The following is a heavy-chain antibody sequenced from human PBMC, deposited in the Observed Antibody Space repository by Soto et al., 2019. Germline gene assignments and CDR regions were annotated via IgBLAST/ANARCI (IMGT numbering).Heavy chain of an antibody. D-gene: IGHD6-13*01. V-gene: IGHV4-59*01. CDR1: GGSISSYY. Sequence: QVLLQESGPGLVKPSETLSLTCTVSGGSISSYYWSWIRQPPGKGLEWIGYIYYSGSTNYNPSLKSRVTISVDTSKNQFSPKLSSVTAADTAVYYCARRAGYSSSWYWNWFDPWGQGTLVTVSS. J-gene: IGHJ5*02. CDR2: IYYSGST. CDR3: ARRAGYSSSWYWNWFDP.